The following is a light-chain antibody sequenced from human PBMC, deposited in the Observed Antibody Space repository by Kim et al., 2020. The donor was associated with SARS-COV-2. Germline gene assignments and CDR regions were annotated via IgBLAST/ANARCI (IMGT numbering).Light chain of an antibody. CDR3: SAWDNSLSAWV. Sequence: ELTQPPSVSKGLRQTATLTCTGNSNNVGNQGAAWLQQHQGHPPKLLSYRNNNRPSGISERLSASRSGNTASLTITGLQPEDEADYYCSAWDNSLSAWVFGGGTQLTVL. J-gene: IGLJ3*02. CDR2: RNN. V-gene: IGLV10-54*01. CDR1: SNNVGNQG.